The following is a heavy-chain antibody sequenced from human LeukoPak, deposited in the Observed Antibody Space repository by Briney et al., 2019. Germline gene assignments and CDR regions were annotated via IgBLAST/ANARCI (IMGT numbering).Heavy chain of an antibody. CDR2: IFPSGGEI. CDR3: ATYRQVLLPFES. D-gene: IGHD2-8*02. J-gene: IGHJ4*02. CDR1: GFTFSTFA. Sequence: GGALRLSCEASGFTFSTFAMIWVRQPPGKGLEWVSSIFPSGGEIHYADSVRGRFTISRDNSKSTLSLQMNSLRAEDTAIYYCATYRQVLLPFESWGQGTLVTVSS. V-gene: IGHV3-23*01.